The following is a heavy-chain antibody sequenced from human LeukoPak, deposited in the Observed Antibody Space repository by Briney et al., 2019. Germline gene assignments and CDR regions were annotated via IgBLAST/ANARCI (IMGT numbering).Heavy chain of an antibody. CDR2: INDSGRT. V-gene: IGHV4-39*01. D-gene: IGHD2-2*01. CDR3: ARHRRGASRAFEI. CDR1: GVSISSSNSY. Sequence: SETLSLTCTVSGVSISSSNSYWGWIRQPPGKGLEWIGEINDSGRTNYNPSLESRITISVDMSKNQFSLKLNSVTAADTAVYFCARHRRGASRAFEIWGQGTMVTVSS. J-gene: IGHJ3*02.